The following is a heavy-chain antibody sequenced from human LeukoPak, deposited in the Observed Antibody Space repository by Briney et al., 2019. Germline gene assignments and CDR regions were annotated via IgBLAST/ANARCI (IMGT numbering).Heavy chain of an antibody. D-gene: IGHD2-2*01. Sequence: PGGSLRLSCAASGFTFSSYAMSWVRQAPGKGLEWASAISGSGGSTYYADSVKGRFTISRDNSKNTLYLQMNSLRAEDTAVYYCAKDGAVVVPAASPYYYYYGMDVWGKGTTVTVSS. CDR1: GFTFSSYA. J-gene: IGHJ6*04. V-gene: IGHV3-23*01. CDR3: AKDGAVVVPAASPYYYYYGMDV. CDR2: ISGSGGST.